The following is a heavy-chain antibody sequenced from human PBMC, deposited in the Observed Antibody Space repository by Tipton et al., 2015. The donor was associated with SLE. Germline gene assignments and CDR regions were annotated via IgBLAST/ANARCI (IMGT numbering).Heavy chain of an antibody. CDR1: GYSISSGYY. V-gene: IGHV4-38-2*01. Sequence: TLSLTCAVSGYSISSGYYWGWIRQPPGKGLEWIGSIYYSGSTYYNPSLKSRVTISVDTSRNQFSLKLSSVTAADTAVYYCARRYSGYAHNWFDPWGQGTLVTVSS. J-gene: IGHJ5*02. D-gene: IGHD5-12*01. CDR3: ARRYSGYAHNWFDP. CDR2: IYYSGST.